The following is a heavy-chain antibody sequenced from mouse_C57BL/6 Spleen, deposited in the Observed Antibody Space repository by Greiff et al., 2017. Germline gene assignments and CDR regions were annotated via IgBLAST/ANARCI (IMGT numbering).Heavy chain of an antibody. CDR1: GYTFTSYW. CDR2: INPSSGYT. D-gene: IGHD2-4*01. Sequence: QVQLQQSGAELAKPGASVKLSCKASGYTFTSYWMHWVKQRPGQGLEWIGYINPSSGYTKYNQKFKDKATFTADKSSSTAYMQLSSLTYEDSAVYYCARSCDYDDGFADWGTGTLVTVSA. J-gene: IGHJ3*01. V-gene: IGHV1-7*01. CDR3: ARSCDYDDGFAD.